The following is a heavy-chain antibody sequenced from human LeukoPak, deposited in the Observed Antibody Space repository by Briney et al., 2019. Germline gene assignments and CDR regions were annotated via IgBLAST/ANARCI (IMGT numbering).Heavy chain of an antibody. CDR2: MNPNSGNT. V-gene: IGHV1-8*03. CDR3: ARGLEYSSSSSVFEY. J-gene: IGHJ4*02. D-gene: IGHD6-6*01. CDR1: GYTFTSYD. Sequence: ASVKVSCKASGYTFTSYDINWVRQATGQGLERMGWMNPNSGNTGYAQKFQGRVTITRNTSISTAYMELSSLRSEDTAVYYCARGLEYSSSSSVFEYWGQGTLVTVSS.